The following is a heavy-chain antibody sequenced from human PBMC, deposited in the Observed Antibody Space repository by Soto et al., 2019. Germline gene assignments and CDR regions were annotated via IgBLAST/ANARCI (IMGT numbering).Heavy chain of an antibody. CDR1: GGTFSSYA. V-gene: IGHV1-69*13. CDR2: IIPIFGTA. J-gene: IGHJ6*02. CDR3: ARSLRIAAAGLISYYCYYGMDV. Sequence: SVKVSCKASGGTFSSYAISWVRQAPGQGLEWMGGIIPIFGTANYAQKFQGRVTITADESTSTAYMELSSLRSEDTAVYYCARSLRIAAAGLISYYCYYGMDVWGEGXTLTVS. D-gene: IGHD6-13*01.